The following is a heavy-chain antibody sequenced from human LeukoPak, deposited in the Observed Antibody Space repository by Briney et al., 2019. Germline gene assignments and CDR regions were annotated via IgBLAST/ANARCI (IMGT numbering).Heavy chain of an antibody. CDR3: ARDLVWSWVGAHHEY. CDR2: INHSGST. Sequence: QSSETLSLTCAVYGGSFSGYYWSWIRQPPGKGLEWIGEINHSGSTNYNPSLKSRVTISVDTSKNQFSLKLSSVTAADTAVYYCARDLVWSWVGAHHEYWGQGTLVTVSS. D-gene: IGHD1-26*01. J-gene: IGHJ4*02. CDR1: GGSFSGYY. V-gene: IGHV4-34*01.